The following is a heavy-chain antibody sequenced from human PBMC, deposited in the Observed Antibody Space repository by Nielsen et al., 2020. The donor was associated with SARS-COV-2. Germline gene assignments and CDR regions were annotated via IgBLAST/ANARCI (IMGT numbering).Heavy chain of an antibody. D-gene: IGHD3-22*01. CDR1: GFTFSSYS. CDR3: AKDDDVSGEYYGGIDY. V-gene: IGHV3-21*01. J-gene: IGHJ4*02. CDR2: ISSSSSYI. Sequence: GGSLRLSCAASGFTFSSYSMNWVRQAPGKGLEWVSSISSSSSYIYYADSVKGRFTISRDNSKNTLYLQMNSLRAEDTAVYYCAKDDDVSGEYYGGIDYWGQGALVTVSS.